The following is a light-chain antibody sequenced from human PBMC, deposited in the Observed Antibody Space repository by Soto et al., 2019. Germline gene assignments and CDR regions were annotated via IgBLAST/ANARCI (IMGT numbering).Light chain of an antibody. CDR2: GAS. Sequence: EIVLTQSPATLSLSPGERATLSCRAGQSVSGRFLAWYQQKPGLAPRLLIYGASNRATGIPDRFSGSGSGTDFTLIITRLEPEDFVVYYCQQYGSSPITFGQGTRLEI. CDR3: QQYGSSPIT. CDR1: QSVSGRF. J-gene: IGKJ5*01. V-gene: IGKV3-20*01.